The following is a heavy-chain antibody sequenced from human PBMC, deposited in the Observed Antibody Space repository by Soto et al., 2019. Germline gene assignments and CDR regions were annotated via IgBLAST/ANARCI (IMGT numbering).Heavy chain of an antibody. CDR2: INHSGST. D-gene: IGHD6-13*01. Sequence: SETLSLTCAVYGGSFSGYYWSWIRQPPGKGLEWIGEINHSGSTNYNPSLKSRVTISVDTSKNQFSLKLSSVTAADTAVYYCARGRRQQLPNYYYYYMDVWGKGTTVTVSS. V-gene: IGHV4-34*01. CDR3: ARGRRQQLPNYYYYYMDV. CDR1: GGSFSGYY. J-gene: IGHJ6*03.